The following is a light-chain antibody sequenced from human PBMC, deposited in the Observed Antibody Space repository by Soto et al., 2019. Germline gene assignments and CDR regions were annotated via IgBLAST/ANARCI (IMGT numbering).Light chain of an antibody. V-gene: IGKV3D-20*01. J-gene: IGKJ5*01. CDR1: QSVSSSY. CDR3: QQYGSSPFT. CDR2: DAS. Sequence: EIVLTQSQVTLSLSPGERGTLSCGASQSVSSSYLAWYQQKPGLAPRLLIYDASSRATGTPDRFSGSGSGTDFTLTISRLEPEDVAVYYCQQYGSSPFTFGQGTRLEIK.